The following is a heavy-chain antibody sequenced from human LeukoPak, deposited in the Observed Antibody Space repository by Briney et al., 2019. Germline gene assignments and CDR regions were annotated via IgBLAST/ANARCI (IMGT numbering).Heavy chain of an antibody. CDR1: GYTFTGYY. D-gene: IGHD2-15*01. CDR3: ARGVGGSYIDVHEDYFDY. V-gene: IGHV1-2*04. CDR2: INPNSGGT. Sequence: ASVKVSCKASGYTFTGYYMHWVRQAPGQGLEWMGWINPNSGGTNYAQKFQGWVTMTRDTSISTAYMELSRLRSDDTAVYYCARGVGGSYIDVHEDYFDYWGQGTLVTVSS. J-gene: IGHJ4*02.